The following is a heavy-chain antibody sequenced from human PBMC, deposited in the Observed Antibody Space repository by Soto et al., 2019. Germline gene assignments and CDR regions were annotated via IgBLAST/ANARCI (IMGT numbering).Heavy chain of an antibody. CDR2: ISHSGSGT. J-gene: IGHJ4*02. V-gene: IGHV4-34*01. D-gene: IGHD2-15*01. Sequence: QVQLQQWGAGLLKPSETLSLTCTVYGGSFSGNYWSWIRQPPGMGLEWIGEISHSGSGTNYNPSLKSRVTISVDTSKNQFSLKLSPVTAADTAMYYCARGHLPGGNTFYYDYWGQGTLVTVSS. CDR1: GGSFSGNY. CDR3: ARGHLPGGNTFYYDY.